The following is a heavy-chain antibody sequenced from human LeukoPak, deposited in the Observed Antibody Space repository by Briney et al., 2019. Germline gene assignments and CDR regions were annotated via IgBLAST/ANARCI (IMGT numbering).Heavy chain of an antibody. CDR1: RFTFSSYG. CDR2: IPYDGNNE. J-gene: IGHJ4*02. CDR3: VKDGDDSGSYLVY. D-gene: IGHD1-26*01. V-gene: IGHV3-30*02. Sequence: PGGSLRLSCAASRFTFSSYGMHWVRQAPGKGLEWVAFIPYDGNNEYYADSVKGRFTISRDNSKNTLYLQMNSLRAEDTAVYYCVKDGDDSGSYLVYWGQGTLVTVSS.